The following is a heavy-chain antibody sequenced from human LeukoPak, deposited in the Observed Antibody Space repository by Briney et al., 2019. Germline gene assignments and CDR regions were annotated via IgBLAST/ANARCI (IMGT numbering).Heavy chain of an antibody. Sequence: SETLSLTCTVSGYSISSGYYWGWIRQPPGKGLERIGSIYHSGSTYYNPSLKSRVTISVDTSKNQFSLKLSSVTAADTAVYYCARDRVVGAIGYYYMDVWGKGTTVTVSS. V-gene: IGHV4-38-2*02. D-gene: IGHD1-26*01. J-gene: IGHJ6*03. CDR1: GYSISSGYY. CDR2: IYHSGST. CDR3: ARDRVVGAIGYYYMDV.